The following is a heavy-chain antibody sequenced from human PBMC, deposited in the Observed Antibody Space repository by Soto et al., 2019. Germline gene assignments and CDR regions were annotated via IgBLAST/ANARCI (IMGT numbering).Heavy chain of an antibody. Sequence: SETLSLTCTVSGDFNTNFYWSWIRQSPGKGLEWMGFIYSSGSTRYNPSLKSRITMSLDTSKNQFSLKLSSVAAADTAVYYCARHLSGRGGFDLWGQGTLVTVSS. CDR2: IYSSGST. CDR1: GDFNTNFY. J-gene: IGHJ4*02. D-gene: IGHD3-10*01. CDR3: ARHLSGRGGFDL. V-gene: IGHV4-59*08.